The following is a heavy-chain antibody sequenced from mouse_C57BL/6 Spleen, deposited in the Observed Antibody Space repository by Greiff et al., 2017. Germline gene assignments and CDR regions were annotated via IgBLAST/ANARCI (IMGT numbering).Heavy chain of an antibody. D-gene: IGHD1-1*01. J-gene: IGHJ2*01. Sequence: QVQLQQSGAELAKPGASVKLSCKASGYTFTSYWMHWVKQRPGQGLEWIGYINPSSGYTKYNQKFKDKATLTADKSSSTAYMQLSSLTYEDSAVYYCASPSITTVVATDYWGQGTTLTVSS. V-gene: IGHV1-7*01. CDR1: GYTFTSYW. CDR3: ASPSITTVVATDY. CDR2: INPSSGYT.